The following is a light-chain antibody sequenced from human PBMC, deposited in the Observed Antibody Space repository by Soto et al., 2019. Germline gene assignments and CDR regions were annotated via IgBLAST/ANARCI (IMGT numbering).Light chain of an antibody. Sequence: QSVLTQPPSASGTPGPRVTISCSGSSSNIGSNYVFWYQQLPGTAPRLLIYRSNQRPSGVPDRFSGSKSGTSASLAISGLRSEDEADYYCAAWDNSLSVWVFGGGTKLTVL. CDR3: AAWDNSLSVWV. CDR2: RSN. V-gene: IGLV1-47*01. CDR1: SSNIGSNY. J-gene: IGLJ3*02.